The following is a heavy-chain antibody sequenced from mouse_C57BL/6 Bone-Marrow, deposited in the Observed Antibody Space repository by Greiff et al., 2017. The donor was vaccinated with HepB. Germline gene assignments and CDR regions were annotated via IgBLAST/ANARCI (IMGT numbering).Heavy chain of an antibody. J-gene: IGHJ2*01. V-gene: IGHV1-81*01. D-gene: IGHD1-1*01. Sequence: LVESGAELARPGASVKLSCKASGYTFTSYGISWVKQSTGQGLEWIGEIYPRSGNTYYNEKFKGKATLTADKSSSTAYMELRSLTSEDSAVYFCARSNYYGSSPDYWGQGTTLTVSS. CDR3: ARSNYYGSSPDY. CDR1: GYTFTSYG. CDR2: IYPRSGNT.